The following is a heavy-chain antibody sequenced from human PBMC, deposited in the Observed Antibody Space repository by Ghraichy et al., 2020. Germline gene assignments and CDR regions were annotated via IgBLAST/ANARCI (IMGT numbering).Heavy chain of an antibody. V-gene: IGHV1-69*13. CDR3: ARGAPAQLLVYFLDH. CDR2: FNPLFGTA. D-gene: IGHD2-8*01. CDR1: GGTLNNYA. Sequence: SVKVSCKSSGGTLNNYAISWVRQAPGQGLEWLGGFNPLFGTANYAQNFQGRVTMTADESTTTAFLEVSSLRLEDTAGYYCARGAPAQLLVYFLDHWGQGSLVTVSS. J-gene: IGHJ4*02.